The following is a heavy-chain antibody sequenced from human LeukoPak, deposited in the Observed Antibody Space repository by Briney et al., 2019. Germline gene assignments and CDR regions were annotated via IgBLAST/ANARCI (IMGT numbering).Heavy chain of an antibody. D-gene: IGHD2-2*01. V-gene: IGHV4-59*01. Sequence: PSETLSLTCTVSGGSISSYYWSWIRQPPGKGLEWIGYIYYSGSTNYNPSLKSRVTISVDTSKNQFSLKLRSVTAADTAVYYCARDDIGYCSSTSCYSRAFDIWGQGTMVTVSS. J-gene: IGHJ3*02. CDR1: GGSISSYY. CDR2: IYYSGST. CDR3: ARDDIGYCSSTSCYSRAFDI.